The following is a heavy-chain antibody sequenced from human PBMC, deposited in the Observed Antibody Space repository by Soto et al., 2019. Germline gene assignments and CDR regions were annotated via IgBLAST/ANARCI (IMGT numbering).Heavy chain of an antibody. CDR2: ISSSSSTI. Sequence: HPGGSLRLSCAASGFTFSSYSMNWVRQAPGKGLEWVSYISSSSSTIYYADSVKGRFTISRDNAKNSLYLQMNSLRAEDTAVYYCARDLNLGWLRYGMDVWGQGTTVTVSS. CDR3: ARDLNLGWLRYGMDV. V-gene: IGHV3-48*01. D-gene: IGHD2-15*01. J-gene: IGHJ6*02. CDR1: GFTFSSYS.